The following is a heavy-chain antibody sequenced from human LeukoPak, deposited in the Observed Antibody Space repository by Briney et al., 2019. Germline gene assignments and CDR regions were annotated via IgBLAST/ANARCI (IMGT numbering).Heavy chain of an antibody. D-gene: IGHD3-22*01. CDR1: GFTLSDYY. J-gene: IGHJ3*02. V-gene: IGHV3-11*01. Sequence: GGSLRLSCAASGFTLSDYYMSWIRQAPGKGLGWVSYISSSGSTIYYADSVKGRFTISRDNAKNSLYLQMNSLRAEDTAVYYCARDRSRYYYSSGYYPRPHDAFDIWGQGTMVTVSS. CDR2: ISSSGSTI. CDR3: ARDRSRYYYSSGYYPRPHDAFDI.